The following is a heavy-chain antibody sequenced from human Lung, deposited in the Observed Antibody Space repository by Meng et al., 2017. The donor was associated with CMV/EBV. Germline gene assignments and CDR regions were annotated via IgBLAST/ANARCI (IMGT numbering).Heavy chain of an antibody. CDR2: ISHSGTTT. CDR3: VRGSGSYSKRIFDY. J-gene: IGHJ4*02. CDR1: GYKFSGYE. D-gene: IGHD1-26*01. V-gene: IGHV3-48*03. Sequence: SCVGSGYKFSGYEMNWVRQAPGKGLEWLSYISHSGTTTYEADSVKGRFIISRDNGKNSLYLQMNSLRGEDTAVYYCVRGSGSYSKRIFDYWGQGTMVTVSS.